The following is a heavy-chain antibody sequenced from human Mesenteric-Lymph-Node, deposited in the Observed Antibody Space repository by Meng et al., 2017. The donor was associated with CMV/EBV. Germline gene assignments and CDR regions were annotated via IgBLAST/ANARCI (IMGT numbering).Heavy chain of an antibody. CDR3: ARGGYYDFWSGHYYYYGMDV. Sequence: GEFLKISCAASGFTVSSNHMSWVRQAPGKGLEWVSSISSSSSYIYYADSVKGRFTISRDNAKNSLYLQMNSLRAEDTAVYYCARGGYYDFWSGHYYYYGMDVWGQGTTVTVSS. CDR1: GFTVSSNH. V-gene: IGHV3-21*01. D-gene: IGHD3-3*01. J-gene: IGHJ6*02. CDR2: ISSSSSYI.